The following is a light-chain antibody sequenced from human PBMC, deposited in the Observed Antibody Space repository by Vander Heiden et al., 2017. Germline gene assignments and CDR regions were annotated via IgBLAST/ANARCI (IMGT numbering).Light chain of an antibody. CDR2: GAS. CDR1: QSVSSSY. V-gene: IGKV3-20*01. CDR3: QQYGSSPMVT. Sequence: EIVLTQSPGPLSLSPGERATLSCRASQSVSSSYLAWYQQKPGQAPRLLIYGASSRATGIPDRFSGSGSGTDFTLTISRLEPEDFAVYYCQQYGSSPMVTFGPGTKVDIK. J-gene: IGKJ3*01.